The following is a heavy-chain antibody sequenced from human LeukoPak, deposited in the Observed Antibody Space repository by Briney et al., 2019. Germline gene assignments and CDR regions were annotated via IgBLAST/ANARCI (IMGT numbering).Heavy chain of an antibody. V-gene: IGHV3-7*02. D-gene: IGHD5-12*01. J-gene: IGHJ4*02. CDR1: GFTVSSNH. CDR3: ARVDIYNGNPLSLGC. Sequence: GRSLRLSCVASGFTVSSNHMSWVRQAPGKGLEWGANIKQEGSEKYYVDSVKGRFTISRDNAKNTLYLQVNSLRAEHTAVYYCARVDIYNGNPLSLGCWGQGTLVTVSS. CDR2: IKQEGSEK.